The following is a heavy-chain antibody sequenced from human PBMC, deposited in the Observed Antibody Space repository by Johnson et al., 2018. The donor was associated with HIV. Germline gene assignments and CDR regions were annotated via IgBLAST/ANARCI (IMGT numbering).Heavy chain of an antibody. CDR3: ASISLGAFDI. Sequence: VQPGRSLRLSCAASGFTVSRNYMSWVRQAPGKGLEWVSVIYSDGSTYYADSVKGRFTISRDNSKNTLYLQMGSLRAEDMAVYFCASISLGAFDIWGQGTLVTVSS. CDR2: IYSDGST. CDR1: GFTVSRNY. V-gene: IGHV3-66*02. J-gene: IGHJ3*02.